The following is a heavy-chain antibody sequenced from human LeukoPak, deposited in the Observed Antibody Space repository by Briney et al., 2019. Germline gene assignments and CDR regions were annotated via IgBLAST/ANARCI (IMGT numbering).Heavy chain of an antibody. CDR1: GYTFTSYD. CDR3: ARVLASDFWSGYHTFLSPYYGMDI. J-gene: IGHJ6*02. Sequence: ASVKVSCKASGYTFTSYDINWVRQATGQGLEWMGWMNPNSGNTGYAQKFQGRVTMTRNTSISTAYMELSSLRSEDTAVYYCARVLASDFWSGYHTFLSPYYGMDIWGQGTTVTVSS. D-gene: IGHD3-3*01. V-gene: IGHV1-8*01. CDR2: MNPNSGNT.